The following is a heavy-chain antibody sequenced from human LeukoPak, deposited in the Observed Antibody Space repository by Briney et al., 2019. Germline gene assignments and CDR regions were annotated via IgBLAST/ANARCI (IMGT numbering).Heavy chain of an antibody. V-gene: IGHV3-30*02. J-gene: IGHJ4*02. CDR1: GFTFSSYG. CDR3: AKDLEQLVREFPG. CDR2: IRYDGSNK. D-gene: IGHD6-6*01. Sequence: GGSLRLSCAASGFTFSSYGMHWVRQAPGKGLEWVAFIRYDGSNKYYADSVKGRFTISRDNSKNTLYLQMNSLRAEDTAVYYCAKDLEQLVREFPGWGQGTLVTVSS.